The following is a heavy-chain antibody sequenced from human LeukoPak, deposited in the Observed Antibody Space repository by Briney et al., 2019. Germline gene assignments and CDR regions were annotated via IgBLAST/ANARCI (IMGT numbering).Heavy chain of an antibody. CDR3: ARDEGNYDFWSGYYIHY. V-gene: IGHV3-48*01. CDR2: ISSSSSTI. Sequence: PGGSLRLSCTATDSGFTFSSYRLSWVRQAPGKGLEWVSYISSSSSTIYYADSVKGRFTISRDNAKNSLYLQMNSLRAEDTAVYYCARDEGNYDFWSGYYIHYWGQGTLVTVSS. D-gene: IGHD3-3*01. CDR1: GFTFSSYR. J-gene: IGHJ4*02.